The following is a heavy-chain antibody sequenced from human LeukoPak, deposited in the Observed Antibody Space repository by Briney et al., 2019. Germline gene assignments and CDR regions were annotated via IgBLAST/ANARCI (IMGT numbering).Heavy chain of an antibody. Sequence: PSETLSLTCTVSGGSISSYYCSWIRQPAGKGLEWIGRIYTSGSTNYNPSLKSRVTMSVDTSKNQFSLKLSSVTAADTAVYYCACAGYSSSWYFGFDPWGQGTLVTVSS. CDR1: GGSISSYY. CDR2: IYTSGST. J-gene: IGHJ5*02. D-gene: IGHD6-13*01. CDR3: ACAGYSSSWYFGFDP. V-gene: IGHV4-4*07.